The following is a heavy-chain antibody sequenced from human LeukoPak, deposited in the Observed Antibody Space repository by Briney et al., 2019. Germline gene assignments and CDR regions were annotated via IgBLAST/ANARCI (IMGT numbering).Heavy chain of an antibody. CDR2: IQYDGSNK. D-gene: IGHD1-26*01. CDR3: AKASGATSGSYFNYFDY. CDR1: GFTFSSYG. Sequence: PGGSLRLSCAASGFTFSSYGMHWVRQAPGKGLEWVAFIQYDGSNKYYADSVKGRFTISRDNSKNTLYLQMNSLRAEDTAVYYCAKASGATSGSYFNYFDYWGQGTLVTVSS. V-gene: IGHV3-30*02. J-gene: IGHJ4*02.